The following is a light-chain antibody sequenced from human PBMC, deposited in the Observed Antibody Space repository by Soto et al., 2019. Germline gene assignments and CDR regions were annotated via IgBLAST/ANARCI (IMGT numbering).Light chain of an antibody. J-gene: IGKJ1*01. Sequence: EILLTQSPCTLALSPGERATLSCRASQSVSSSYLAWYQQKPGHAPRLLIYGASSRATGIPDRLSGSGSGTDFTLTISRLEPEDFAVYYCQQYGSSVTFGQGTKVDIK. CDR3: QQYGSSVT. V-gene: IGKV3-20*01. CDR1: QSVSSSY. CDR2: GAS.